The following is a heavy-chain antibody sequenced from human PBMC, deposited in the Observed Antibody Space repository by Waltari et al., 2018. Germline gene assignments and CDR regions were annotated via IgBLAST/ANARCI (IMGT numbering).Heavy chain of an antibody. CDR2: ISGSGGTT. CDR1: GFTFIHFG. V-gene: IGHV3-23*04. D-gene: IGHD1-26*01. Sequence: EVRLVESGGGLVQPGGCLTLSCAALGFTFIHFGMSWVLQAPGKGLECVSTISGSGGTTFYADSVKGRFTMSKDNSKNTLFLQMNSLRFDDTAEYYCAKSTGSYYEVFDYWGRGTLVAVSS. CDR3: AKSTGSYYEVFDY. J-gene: IGHJ4*02.